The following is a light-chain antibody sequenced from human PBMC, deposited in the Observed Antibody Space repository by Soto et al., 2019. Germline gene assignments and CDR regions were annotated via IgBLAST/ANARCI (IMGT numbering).Light chain of an antibody. CDR2: DAS. CDR1: QSVSSY. V-gene: IGKV3-11*01. J-gene: IGKJ4*01. CDR3: RQRRHGLPRT. Sequence: EIVLTQSPATLSSSPGERATLSCRASQSVSSYLAWYQQKPGQAPRLLIYDASNRATGIPARFSGSGSGTDFNLTISSIEPENFAVYYCRQRRHGLPRTFGGENRVETK.